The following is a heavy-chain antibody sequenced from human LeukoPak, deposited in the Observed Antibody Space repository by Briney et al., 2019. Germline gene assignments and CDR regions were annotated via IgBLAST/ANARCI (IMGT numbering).Heavy chain of an antibody. J-gene: IGHJ4*02. CDR3: ARSSVADALFSIDY. CDR2: IYYSGST. Sequence: PSETLSLTCTVSGGSLSSNSYFWGWIRQPPGKGLDWIGIIYYSGSTYYNPSLKSRVTISVDTSKKQLSLKLSSVTAADTAVYYCARSSVADALFSIDYWGQGTLVTVSS. CDR1: GGSLSSNSYF. V-gene: IGHV4-39*01. D-gene: IGHD6-6*01.